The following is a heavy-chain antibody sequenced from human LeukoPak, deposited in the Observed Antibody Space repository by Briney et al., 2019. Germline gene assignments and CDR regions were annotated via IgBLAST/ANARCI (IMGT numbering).Heavy chain of an antibody. J-gene: IGHJ4*02. V-gene: IGHV3-30-3*01. CDR1: GFTFSSYA. CDR2: ISYEGNIK. D-gene: IGHD4-17*01. CDR3: ARGERSYGDYVVDY. Sequence: GGSLRLSCAASGFTFSSYAMHWVRQAPGKGLEWVTIISYEGNIKDYADSVKGRFTISRDNSKNTLYLQMNSLRAEDTAVYYCARGERSYGDYVVDYWGQGTLVTVSS.